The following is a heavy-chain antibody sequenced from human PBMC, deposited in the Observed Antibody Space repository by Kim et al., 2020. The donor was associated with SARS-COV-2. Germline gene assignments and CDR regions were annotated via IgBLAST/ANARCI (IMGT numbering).Heavy chain of an antibody. Sequence: SETLSLTCAVYGGSFSGYYWSWIRQPPGKGLEWIGEINHSGSTNYNPSLKSRVTISVDTSKNQFSLKLSSVTAADTAVYYCARGSPLLRFLEWLPSGGSVDIWGQGTMVTVSS. J-gene: IGHJ3*02. D-gene: IGHD3-3*01. V-gene: IGHV4-34*01. CDR2: INHSGST. CDR1: GGSFSGYY. CDR3: ARGSPLLRFLEWLPSGGSVDI.